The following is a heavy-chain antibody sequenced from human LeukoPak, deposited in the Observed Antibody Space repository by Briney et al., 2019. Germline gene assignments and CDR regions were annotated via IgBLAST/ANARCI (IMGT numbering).Heavy chain of an antibody. CDR3: AKGYDSSGYYLIDY. J-gene: IGHJ4*02. CDR2: ISGSGGST. D-gene: IGHD3-22*01. Sequence: PGGSLRLSCAASGFTFSSYAMNWVRQAPGKGLEWVSAISGSGGSTYYADSVKGRFTISRDNSKNTLYLQMNSLRAEDTAVYYCAKGYDSSGYYLIDYWGQGTLVTVSS. V-gene: IGHV3-23*01. CDR1: GFTFSSYA.